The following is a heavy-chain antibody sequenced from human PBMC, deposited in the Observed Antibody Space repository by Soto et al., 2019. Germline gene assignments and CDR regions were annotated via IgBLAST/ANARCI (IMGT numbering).Heavy chain of an antibody. CDR1: GGSVSSQY. CDR2: IYNGGIP. CDR3: ASQDYDKSVYYFDY. D-gene: IGHD3-22*01. V-gene: IGHV4-4*07. J-gene: IGHJ4*02. Sequence: SETLSLTCTVSGGSVSSQYWSWIRQPAGKGLEWIGRIYNGGIPLIHPSLESRVALSLDTSKNQFSLTLSSVTVADTATYYCASQDYDKSVYYFDYWGRGTLVIVSS.